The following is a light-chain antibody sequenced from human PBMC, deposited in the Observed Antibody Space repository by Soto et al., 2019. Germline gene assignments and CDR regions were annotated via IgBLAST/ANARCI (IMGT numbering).Light chain of an antibody. Sequence: DIQMTQSPSTLSASVGDRVTITCRASQTINNYLNWYQQKPGKAPKLLIYDASSLKSGVPSRFSGSGSETEFTLTISSLQPDDFATYYCQQYNGYSNTFGQGTKVDI. V-gene: IGKV1-5*01. CDR3: QQYNGYSNT. CDR1: QTINNY. CDR2: DAS. J-gene: IGKJ2*01.